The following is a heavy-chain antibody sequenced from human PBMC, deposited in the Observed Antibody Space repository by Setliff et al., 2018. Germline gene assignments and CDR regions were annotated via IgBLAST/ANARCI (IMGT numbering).Heavy chain of an antibody. V-gene: IGHV3-30*04. D-gene: IGHD4-4*01. CDR2: VSYDGGHE. CDR3: ARSTETFSGEDFYFFYYMDV. Sequence: PGGSLRLSCAASGFTFTNYAMHWVRQAPGKGLEWVAVVSYDGGHEAYADSVKGRFTISRDNPKNTLYRQMNSLRADDTALYYCARSTETFSGEDFYFFYYMDVWGKGTTVTVSS. J-gene: IGHJ6*03. CDR1: GFTFTNYA.